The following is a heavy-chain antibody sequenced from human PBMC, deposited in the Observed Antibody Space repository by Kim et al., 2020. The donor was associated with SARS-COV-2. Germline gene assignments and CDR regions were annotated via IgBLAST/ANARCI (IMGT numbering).Heavy chain of an antibody. D-gene: IGHD3-22*01. CDR3: ARELRDDSSGFFDY. V-gene: IGHV3-30*07. Sequence: ESGKGRFTKTRDKSKNTLYLKMNRLRAEETAVYYCARELRDDSSGFFDYWGQGTLVTVSS. J-gene: IGHJ4*02.